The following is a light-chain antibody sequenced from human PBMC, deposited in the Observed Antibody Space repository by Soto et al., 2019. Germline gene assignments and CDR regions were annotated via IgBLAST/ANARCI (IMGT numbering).Light chain of an antibody. CDR3: MLYMGGGLVV. CDR1: SGSVSTTYY. V-gene: IGLV8-61*01. Sequence: QAVVTQEPSFSVSPGGTVTLTCGLTSGSVSTTYYPSWYQQTPGQAPRTLIYSTNIRSSGVPDRFSGSILGNKAALTITGALAVDEADYHCMLYMGGGLVVFGGGTKRTVL. J-gene: IGLJ2*01. CDR2: STN.